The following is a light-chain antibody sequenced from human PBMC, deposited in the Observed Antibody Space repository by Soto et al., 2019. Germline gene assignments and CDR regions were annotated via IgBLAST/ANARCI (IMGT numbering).Light chain of an antibody. CDR3: QQRSKWRT. CDR2: DAS. Sequence: PGESATLSCRASQSVSSYLAWYQQKPGQPPRLLIFDASNRATGIPARFSGSGSGTDFTLTISSLEPEDFAVYYCQQRSKWRTFGQGTKVDIK. CDR1: QSVSSY. J-gene: IGKJ1*01. V-gene: IGKV3-11*01.